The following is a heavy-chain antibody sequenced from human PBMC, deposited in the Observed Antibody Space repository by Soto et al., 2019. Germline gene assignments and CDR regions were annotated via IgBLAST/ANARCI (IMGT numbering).Heavy chain of an antibody. CDR2: INPSGGST. V-gene: IGHV1-46*01. CDR3: ARGDYDVLTGHYPLDY. J-gene: IGHJ4*02. Sequence: QVQLVQSGAEVKKPGASVKVSCKASGYTLTSYYMHWGRQAPGQGLAWMGIINPSGGSTSYAQNYQGRITMTRDTSTTTVYMELSSLRSEDTAVYFCARGDYDVLTGHYPLDYWGQGTLVTVSS. D-gene: IGHD3-9*01. CDR1: GYTLTSYY.